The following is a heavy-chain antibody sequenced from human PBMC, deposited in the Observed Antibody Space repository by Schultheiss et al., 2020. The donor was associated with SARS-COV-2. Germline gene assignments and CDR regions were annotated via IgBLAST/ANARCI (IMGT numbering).Heavy chain of an antibody. CDR1: GFTFSDAW. CDR3: ARDFGSGGNSPYYYGMDV. V-gene: IGHV3-33*08. CDR2: IWYDGSNK. J-gene: IGHJ6*02. Sequence: GGSLRLSCAASGFTFSDAWMSWVRQAPGKGLEWVAVIWYDGSNKYYADSVKGRFTISRDNSKNTLYLQMNSLRAEDTAVYYCARDFGSGGNSPYYYGMDVWGQGTTVTVAS. D-gene: IGHD4-23*01.